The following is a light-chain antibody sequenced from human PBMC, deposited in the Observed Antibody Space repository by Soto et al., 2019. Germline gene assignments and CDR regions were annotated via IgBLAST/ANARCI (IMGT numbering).Light chain of an antibody. CDR3: QQYSSSPLT. CDR2: SAS. Sequence: EIVLTQSRGTLSLSPGERATLSCRTSQSVSSSYLAWYQQKPGQAPRLLIHSASSRATGIPDRFSVSGSGTDFTLTISRLETEDCSVYYCQQYSSSPLTFGGGTKVDIK. V-gene: IGKV3-20*01. CDR1: QSVSSSY. J-gene: IGKJ4*01.